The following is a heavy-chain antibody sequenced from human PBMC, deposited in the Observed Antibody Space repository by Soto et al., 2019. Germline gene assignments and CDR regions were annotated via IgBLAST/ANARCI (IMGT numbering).Heavy chain of an antibody. V-gene: IGHV3-30*19. J-gene: IGHJ1*01. CDR1: GFTFRSYV. CDR3: ARWGTTGGLDV. Sequence: QVQLVESGGGVVQPGTSLRVSCVGSGFTFRSYVMHWVRQAPGKGLEWVALTSYDGSDKYYDDSVRGRFTISRDNSRNTVDLQMDSRRLEETALYYCARWGTTGGLDVWGQGTLVSVSS. CDR2: TSYDGSDK. D-gene: IGHD3-16*01.